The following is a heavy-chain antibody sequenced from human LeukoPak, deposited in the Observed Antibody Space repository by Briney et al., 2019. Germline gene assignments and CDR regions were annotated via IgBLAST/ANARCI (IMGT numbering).Heavy chain of an antibody. Sequence: GASVKVSCKASGGTFSSYAISWVRQAPGQGLEWMGRIIPILGIANYAQKFQGRVTITADKSTSTAYMELSSLRSEDTAVYYCARDRVGRDSYGYDAGTIEIDYWGQGTLVTVPS. D-gene: IGHD5-18*01. J-gene: IGHJ4*02. V-gene: IGHV1-69*04. CDR1: GGTFSSYA. CDR2: IIPILGIA. CDR3: ARDRVGRDSYGYDAGTIEIDY.